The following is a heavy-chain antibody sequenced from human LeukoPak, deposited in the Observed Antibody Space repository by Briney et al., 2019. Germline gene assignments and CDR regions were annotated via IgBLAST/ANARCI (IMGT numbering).Heavy chain of an antibody. Sequence: ASVKVSCKASGYTFTSNYIYWVRQAPGQGLEWMGRINPSGGSTSYTQKFQGRVTMTRDTSTSTVYMELSSLRSEDTAVYYCARRQGSQNDYWGQGTLVTVSP. CDR2: INPSGGST. CDR3: ARRQGSQNDY. D-gene: IGHD3-10*01. CDR1: GYTFTSNY. J-gene: IGHJ4*02. V-gene: IGHV1-46*01.